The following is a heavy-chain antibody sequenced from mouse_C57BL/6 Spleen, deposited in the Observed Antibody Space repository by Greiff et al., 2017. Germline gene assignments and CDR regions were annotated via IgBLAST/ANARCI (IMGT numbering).Heavy chain of an antibody. V-gene: IGHV1-82*01. CDR2: IYPGDGDT. CDR1: GYAFSSSW. CDR3: ARGAMDY. J-gene: IGHJ4*01. Sequence: QVQLQQSGPELVKPGASVKISCKASGYAFSSSWMNWVKQRPGKGLEWIGRIYPGDGDTNYNGKFKGKATLTADKSSSIAYMQLSSLTSEDSAVYFCARGAMDYWGQGTSVTVSS.